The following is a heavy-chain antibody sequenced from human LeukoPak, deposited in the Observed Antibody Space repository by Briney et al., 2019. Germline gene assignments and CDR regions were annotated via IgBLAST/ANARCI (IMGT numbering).Heavy chain of an antibody. J-gene: IGHJ5*02. CDR1: GFTVSSNY. Sequence: PGGSLRLSCAASGFTVSSNYMSWVRQAPGKGLEWVSVIYSGGSAYYADSVKGRFTISRDNSKNTLYLQMNRLRAEDTAIYYCAKDRRSSGPYNWFDPWGQGTLVTVSS. D-gene: IGHD3-22*01. CDR3: AKDRRSSGPYNWFDP. V-gene: IGHV3-53*01. CDR2: IYSGGSA.